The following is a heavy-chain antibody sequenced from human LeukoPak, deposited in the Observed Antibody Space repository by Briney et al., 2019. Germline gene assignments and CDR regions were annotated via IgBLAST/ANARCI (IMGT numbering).Heavy chain of an antibody. Sequence: ASVKVSCKASGYTFTGYYMHWVRQAPGQGLEWMGWISAYNGNTNYAQKLQGRVTMTTDTSTSTAYMELRSLRSDDTAVYYCARGSLRRGDYWGQGTLVTVSS. J-gene: IGHJ4*02. CDR2: ISAYNGNT. V-gene: IGHV1-18*04. D-gene: IGHD3-16*01. CDR1: GYTFTGYY. CDR3: ARGSLRRGDY.